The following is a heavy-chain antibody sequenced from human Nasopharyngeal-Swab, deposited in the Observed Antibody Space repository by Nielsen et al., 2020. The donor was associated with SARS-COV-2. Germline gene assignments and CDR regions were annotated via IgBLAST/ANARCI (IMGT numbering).Heavy chain of an antibody. J-gene: IGHJ4*02. CDR3: AADSGYYDSSGYVFDY. V-gene: IGHV1-58*01. CDR1: GFTFTSSA. Sequence: TSVKVSCKASGFTFTSSAVQWVRQARGQRLEWIGWIVVGSGNTNYAQKFQERVTITRDTSTSTAYMELSSLRSEDTAVYYCAADSGYYDSSGYVFDYWGQGTLVTVSS. D-gene: IGHD3-22*01. CDR2: IVVGSGNT.